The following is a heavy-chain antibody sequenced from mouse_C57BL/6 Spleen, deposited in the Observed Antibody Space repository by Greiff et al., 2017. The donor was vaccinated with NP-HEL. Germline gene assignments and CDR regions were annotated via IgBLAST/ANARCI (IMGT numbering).Heavy chain of an antibody. V-gene: IGHV1-26*01. CDR3: AGPSTMGTPAWFAY. D-gene: IGHD2-2*01. CDR2: INPNNGGT. J-gene: IGHJ3*01. Sequence: EVQLQQSGPELVKPGASVKISCKASGYTFTDYYMNWVKQSHGKSLEWIGDINPNNGGTSYNQKFKGKATLTVDKSSSTAYMELRSLTSEDSAVYYCAGPSTMGTPAWFAYWGQGTLVTVSA. CDR1: GYTFTDYY.